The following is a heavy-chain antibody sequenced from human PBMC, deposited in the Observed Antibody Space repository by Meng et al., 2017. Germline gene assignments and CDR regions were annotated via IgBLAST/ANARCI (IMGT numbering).Heavy chain of an antibody. D-gene: IGHD6-13*01. CDR3: ATGAAAADH. CDR1: GFRVTDAW. Sequence: EVSLVESGGGLVKPGGSLRLSCVASGFRVTDAWMSWVRQAPGKGLEWVGRINSNSDGGTTDYAAPVKGRFTISRDESKNTLYLQMDSLITEDTAVYFCATGAAAADHWGQGTLVTVSS. V-gene: IGHV3-15*01. CDR2: INSNSDGGTT. J-gene: IGHJ4*02.